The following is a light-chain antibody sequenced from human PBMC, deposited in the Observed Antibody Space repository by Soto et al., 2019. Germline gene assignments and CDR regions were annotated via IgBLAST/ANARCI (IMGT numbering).Light chain of an antibody. J-gene: IGKJ1*01. Sequence: EIVLTQSPGTVSLSPGERATLSCRASQSVTSSYLAWYQQKPGQAPRLLIYGASSRATGIPDRFSGSGSGTDFTLTISRLEPEDFAVYYCHQYGSSPRTFGPGTKVEIK. CDR3: HQYGSSPRT. V-gene: IGKV3-20*01. CDR1: QSVTSSY. CDR2: GAS.